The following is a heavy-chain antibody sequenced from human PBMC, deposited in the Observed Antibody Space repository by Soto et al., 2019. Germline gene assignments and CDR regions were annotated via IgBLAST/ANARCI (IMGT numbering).Heavy chain of an antibody. CDR3: ARSCVSNSRQIYYDAKDV. CDR1: GGTYSGYA. J-gene: IGHJ6*02. Sequence: SVKVSCNASGGTYSGYAISWARQAPGQGLEWRGRIIPSFDSASYALKFQGRVTITADKSTRSAYMEENSLRLEDTAVYYSARSCVSNSRQIYYDAKDVWGQGTTATVSS. CDR2: IIPSFDSA. V-gene: IGHV1-69*06. D-gene: IGHD1-26*01.